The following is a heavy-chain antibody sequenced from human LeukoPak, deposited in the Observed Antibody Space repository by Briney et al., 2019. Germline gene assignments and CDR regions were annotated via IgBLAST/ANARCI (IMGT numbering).Heavy chain of an antibody. CDR2: IKQDGSEK. V-gene: IGHV3-7*01. D-gene: IGHD2-8*02. Sequence: GGSLRLSCAASGFTFSNYWMAWVRQAPGKGLEWVANIKQDGSEKHYVDSVKGRFTISRDNAKNSLYLQMNSLRAEDTAVYYCARDTGGRYYYYMDVWGKGTTVTVSS. CDR3: ARDTGGRYYYYMDV. CDR1: GFTFSNYW. J-gene: IGHJ6*03.